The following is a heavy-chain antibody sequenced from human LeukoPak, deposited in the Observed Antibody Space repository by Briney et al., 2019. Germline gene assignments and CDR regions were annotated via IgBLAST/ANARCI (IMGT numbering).Heavy chain of an antibody. V-gene: IGHV3-23*01. CDR3: AKDPQDIVVVVAADP. CDR2: ISGSGGST. D-gene: IGHD2-15*01. J-gene: IGHJ5*02. CDR1: ELTFSTYP. Sequence: GGSLRLSCVGSELTFSTYPMSWVRQAPGKGLEWVSAISGSGGSTYYADSVKGRFTISRDNSKNTLYLQMNSLRAEDTAVYYCAKDPQDIVVVVAADPWGQGTLVTVSS.